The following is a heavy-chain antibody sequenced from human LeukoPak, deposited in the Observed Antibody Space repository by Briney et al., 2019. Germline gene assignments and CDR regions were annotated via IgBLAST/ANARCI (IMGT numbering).Heavy chain of an antibody. J-gene: IGHJ4*02. CDR3: ARDRGIQLWSETFDY. V-gene: IGHV1-69*13. CDR2: IIPIFGTA. CDR1: GGTFSSYA. D-gene: IGHD5-18*01. Sequence: ASVKVSCKASGGTFSSYAISWVRQAPGQGLEWMGGIIPIFGTANYAQKFQGRVTITADESTSTAYMELSSLRSEDTAVYYCARDRGIQLWSETFDYWGQGTLVTVSS.